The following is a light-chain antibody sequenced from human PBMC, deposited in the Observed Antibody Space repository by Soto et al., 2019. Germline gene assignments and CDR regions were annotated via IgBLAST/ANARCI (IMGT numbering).Light chain of an antibody. V-gene: IGKV1-5*03. CDR3: HRPTT. J-gene: IGKJ1*01. CDR1: QGISSW. CDR2: KAS. Sequence: DIQMTQSPSALSASVGDRVTITCRGSQGISSWLAWYQQKPGKAPRLLIYKASSLAAGVPSRFSGSGSGTEFTLTVRSGQPEDVATYHCHRPTTFGQGTKVEI.